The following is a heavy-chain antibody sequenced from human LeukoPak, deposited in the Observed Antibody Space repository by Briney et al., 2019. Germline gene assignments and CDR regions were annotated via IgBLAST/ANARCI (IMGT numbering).Heavy chain of an antibody. CDR3: ARTDPMIVVVPDAFDI. CDR1: GGSISSYY. D-gene: IGHD3-22*01. J-gene: IGHJ3*02. V-gene: IGHV4-4*07. Sequence: PSETLSLTCTVSGGSISSYYWSWIRQPAGKGLEWIGRIYTSGSTNYNPSLKSRVTMSVDTSKNQFSLKLSSVTAADTAVYYCARTDPMIVVVPDAFDIWGQGTMVTVSS. CDR2: IYTSGST.